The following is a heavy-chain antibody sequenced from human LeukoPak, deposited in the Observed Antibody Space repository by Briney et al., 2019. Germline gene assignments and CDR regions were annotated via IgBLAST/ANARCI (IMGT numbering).Heavy chain of an antibody. Sequence: GAALQISSKGAGCAFTSYWIGWGGQMPGKGRKWMVVIHPADSDTSYSPSFQGQVTISADKSISTAYLQWSSLKASDSAMYYCARRYTGTYSDYWGQGTLVTVSS. CDR2: IHPADSDT. J-gene: IGHJ4*02. CDR3: ARRYTGTYSDY. V-gene: IGHV5-51*01. D-gene: IGHD3-16*02. CDR1: GCAFTSYW.